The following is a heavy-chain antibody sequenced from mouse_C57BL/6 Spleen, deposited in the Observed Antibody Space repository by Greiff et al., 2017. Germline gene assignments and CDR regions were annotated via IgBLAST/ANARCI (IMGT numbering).Heavy chain of an antibody. Sequence: VQLQPPGPELVKPGASVKMSCKASGYTFTSYWMQWVNQRPGQGLEWIGEIDPSDGYTNYNQKFKGKATLTVDTSSSTAYRQLSSLTSEDTAVYDCARGVVYYAMDDWGQGTSVTVSS. J-gene: IGHJ4*01. CDR3: ARGVVYYAMDD. CDR2: IDPSDGYT. CDR1: GYTFTSYW. D-gene: IGHD1-1*02. V-gene: IGHV1-50*01.